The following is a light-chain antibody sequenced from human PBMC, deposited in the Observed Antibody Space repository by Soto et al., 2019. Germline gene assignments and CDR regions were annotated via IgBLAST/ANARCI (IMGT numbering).Light chain of an antibody. Sequence: DIQLTQSPSFLSASVGDRVTITCRASQAIAPLLAWYQQRPGKAPNLLIHSASTLQNGVPSRFSGSGSGTEFTLTIRSLQPEDFATYYCQHRHSYPITFGQGTRLEI. J-gene: IGKJ5*01. CDR3: QHRHSYPIT. CDR2: SAS. CDR1: QAIAPL. V-gene: IGKV1-9*01.